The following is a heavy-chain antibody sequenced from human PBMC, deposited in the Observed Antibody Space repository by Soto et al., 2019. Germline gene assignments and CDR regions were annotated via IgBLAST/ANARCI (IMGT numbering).Heavy chain of an antibody. D-gene: IGHD5-12*01. V-gene: IGHV4-39*01. CDR1: GGSISSSSYY. J-gene: IGHJ4*02. Sequence: QLQLQESGPGLVKPSETLSLTCTVSGGSISSSSYYWGWIRQPPGKGLEWIGSIYYSGSTYYNPSLKSRVTISVDTSKNQFSLKLSSVTAADTAVYYCARLRWLLYYFDYWGQGTLVTVSS. CDR3: ARLRWLLYYFDY. CDR2: IYYSGST.